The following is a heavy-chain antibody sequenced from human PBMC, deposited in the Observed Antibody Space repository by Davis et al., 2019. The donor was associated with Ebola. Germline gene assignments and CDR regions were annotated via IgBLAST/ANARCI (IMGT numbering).Heavy chain of an antibody. J-gene: IGHJ4*02. D-gene: IGHD2/OR15-2a*01. CDR2: IYPGDSDT. CDR1: GYSFTSYW. CDR3: ARQEALYGSIDN. Sequence: PGGSLRLSCKGSGYSFTSYWIGWVRQMPGKGLEWMGIIYPGDSDTRYRPSFEGQVTISVDRSSSTAYLQWSSLKASDSAMYYCARQEALYGSIDNWGQGTLVTVSS. V-gene: IGHV5-51*01.